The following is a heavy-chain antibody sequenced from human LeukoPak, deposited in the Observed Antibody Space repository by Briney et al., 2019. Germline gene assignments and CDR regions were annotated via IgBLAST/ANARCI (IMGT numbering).Heavy chain of an antibody. CDR3: ASKTTLTFFDY. D-gene: IGHD4-17*01. CDR1: GFTFSRYA. V-gene: IGHV3-23*01. J-gene: IGHJ4*02. Sequence: EAGGSLRLSCAASGFTFSRYAMSWVRQVPGKGLEWVSDISGSSESKYYADSVKGRFTISRDNSENTLYLQMNTLRAEDTAVYYCASKTTLTFFDYWGQGTLVSVSS. CDR2: ISGSSESK.